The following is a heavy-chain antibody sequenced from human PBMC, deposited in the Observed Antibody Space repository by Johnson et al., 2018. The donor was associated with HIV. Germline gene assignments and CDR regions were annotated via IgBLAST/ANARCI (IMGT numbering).Heavy chain of an antibody. CDR2: IYTGSDST. CDR1: GFTVTGYN. V-gene: IGHV3-66*01. J-gene: IGHJ3*02. D-gene: IGHD2-21*02. CDR3: AKDLVVTAPGAFDI. Sequence: VQLVESGGGLVQPGGSLRLSCAASGFTVTGYNMNWVRQAPVKGLEWVSVIYTGSDSTSYTDSVKDRFTISRDSSKNAVYLQMSSLRAEDTAVYYCAKDLVVTAPGAFDIWGQGTMVTVSS.